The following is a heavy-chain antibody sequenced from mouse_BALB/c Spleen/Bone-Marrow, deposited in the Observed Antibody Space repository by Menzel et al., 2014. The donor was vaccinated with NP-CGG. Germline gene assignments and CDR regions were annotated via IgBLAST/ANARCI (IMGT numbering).Heavy chain of an antibody. D-gene: IGHD1-1*01. J-gene: IGHJ3*01. Sequence: VQLQQSGAELVKPGASVKLSCTASGFNIKDTYMHWVKQRPEQGLEWIGRIDPANGNTKYDPKFQGKATITADTSSNTAYLQLSSLTSEYAAGYYCPSYGYGGSSFAYWGQGTLVTVAA. CDR3: PSYGYGGSSFAY. CDR2: IDPANGNT. CDR1: GFNIKDTY. V-gene: IGHV14-3*02.